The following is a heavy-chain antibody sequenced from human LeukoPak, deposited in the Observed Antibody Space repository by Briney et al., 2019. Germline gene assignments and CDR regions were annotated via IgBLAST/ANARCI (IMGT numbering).Heavy chain of an antibody. CDR3: AKDSDYDILTGYPDY. CDR1: GFTSDDYA. Sequence: GRSLRLSCAASGFTSDDYAMHWVRQAPGKGLEWVSGISWNSGSIGYADSVKGRFTISRDNAKNSLYLQMNSLRAEDMALYYCAKDSDYDILTGYPDYWGQGTLVTVSS. V-gene: IGHV3-9*02. CDR2: ISWNSGSI. D-gene: IGHD3-9*01. J-gene: IGHJ4*02.